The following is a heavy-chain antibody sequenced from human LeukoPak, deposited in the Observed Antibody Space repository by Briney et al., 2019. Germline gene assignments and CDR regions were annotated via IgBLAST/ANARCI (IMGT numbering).Heavy chain of an antibody. J-gene: IGHJ5*02. D-gene: IGHD4-17*01. CDR3: AGDKGDYVIRWFDP. Sequence: GGSLRLSCAASGFTFSSYSMNWVRQAPGKGLEWVSSISSSSSYIYYADSVKGRFTISRDNAKNSLYLQMNSLRAEDTAVYYCAGDKGDYVIRWFDPWGQGTLVTVSS. V-gene: IGHV3-21*01. CDR2: ISSSSSYI. CDR1: GFTFSSYS.